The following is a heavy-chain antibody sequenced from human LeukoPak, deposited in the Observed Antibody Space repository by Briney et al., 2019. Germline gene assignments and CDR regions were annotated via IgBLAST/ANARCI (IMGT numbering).Heavy chain of an antibody. CDR1: GSTFTSFY. D-gene: IGHD2-15*01. J-gene: IGHJ4*02. CDR3: ARGGGLGYCSGGSCYKFEY. V-gene: IGHV1-46*04. Sequence: ASVKVSCKASGSTFTSFYMHWVRQAPGQGLEWMGIINPSNGNTNNAQKLQGRVTMTRDTSTSTVYMELSSLRSEDTAVYYCARGGGLGYCSGGSCYKFEYWGQGTLVTVSS. CDR2: INPSNGNT.